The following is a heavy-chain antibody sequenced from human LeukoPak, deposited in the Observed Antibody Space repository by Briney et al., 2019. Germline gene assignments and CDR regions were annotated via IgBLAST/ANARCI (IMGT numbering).Heavy chain of an antibody. V-gene: IGHV3-9*01. Sequence: GGSLRLSCAASGLTFDDYAMHWVRQAPGKGLEWVSGISWNSGSIGYADSVKGRFTISRDNAKNSLHLQMNSLRAEDTALYYCAKGSGDAFDIWGQGTMVTVSS. CDR3: AKGSGDAFDI. CDR2: ISWNSGSI. J-gene: IGHJ3*02. CDR1: GLTFDDYA.